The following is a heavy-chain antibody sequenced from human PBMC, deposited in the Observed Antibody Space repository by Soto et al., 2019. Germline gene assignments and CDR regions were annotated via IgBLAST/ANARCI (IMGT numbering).Heavy chain of an antibody. V-gene: IGHV3-30*18. J-gene: IGHJ3*01. CDR1: GFTFSNYD. D-gene: IGHD3-22*01. CDR2: ISSDASNK. Sequence: GGSLRLSCAASGFTFSNYDMHWVRQAPGKGLEWVAVISSDASNKYYAASVKGRFTISRDSSKNTVYVQMNSLRAEDTAVYYCAKALSMIVPESFDVWGQGTMVTVSS. CDR3: AKALSMIVPESFDV.